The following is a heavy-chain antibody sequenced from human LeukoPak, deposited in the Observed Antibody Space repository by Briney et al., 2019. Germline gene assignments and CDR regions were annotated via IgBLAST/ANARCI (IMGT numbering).Heavy chain of an antibody. J-gene: IGHJ4*02. Sequence: PPETLSLTCTVSGGSISSYYWSWIRQPPGKGLEWIGYIYTSGSTNYNPSLKSRVTISVDTSKNQFSLKLSSVTAADTAVYYCASSPGYSKFDYWGQGTLVTVSS. CDR2: IYTSGST. D-gene: IGHD4-11*01. V-gene: IGHV4-4*09. CDR3: ASSPGYSKFDY. CDR1: GGSISSYY.